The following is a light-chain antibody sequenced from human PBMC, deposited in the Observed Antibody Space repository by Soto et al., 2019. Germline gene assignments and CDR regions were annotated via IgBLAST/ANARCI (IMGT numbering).Light chain of an antibody. CDR3: QSYDTMLSGPGV. J-gene: IGLJ2*01. CDR1: SFNIGAGYD. Sequence: QSVLTQPPSVSGAPGQRVTISCTGSSFNIGAGYDVHWYQQLPGTAPKLLIYNNINRPSGVPDRVSGSKSGTSASLAITGLQPEDEADYYCQSYDTMLSGPGVFGGGTKLTVL. V-gene: IGLV1-40*01. CDR2: NNI.